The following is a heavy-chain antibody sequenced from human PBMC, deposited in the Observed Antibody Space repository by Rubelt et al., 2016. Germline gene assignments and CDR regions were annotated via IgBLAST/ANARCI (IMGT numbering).Heavy chain of an antibody. D-gene: IGHD6-13*01. CDR1: GFTFIGYW. CDR2: IKQDGSEK. V-gene: IGHV3-7*03. Sequence: EVQLVESGGGLVQPGGSLRLSCAASGFTFIGYWMSWVRQAPGKGLEGVANIKQDGSEKYYVDSVKGRFTISRDNAKNSLDLQMNSLRAEDTAVYYCARDLGSDSSSFGAFDIWGQGTMVTVSS. CDR3: ARDLGSDSSSFGAFDI. J-gene: IGHJ3*02.